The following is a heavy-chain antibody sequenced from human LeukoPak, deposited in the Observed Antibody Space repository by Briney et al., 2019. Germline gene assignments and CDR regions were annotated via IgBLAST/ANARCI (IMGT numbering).Heavy chain of an antibody. Sequence: SETLSLTCTVSGGSISSYYWSWIRQPPGKGLEWIGYIYYSGSTNYNPSLKSRVTISVDTSKNQFSLKLSSVTAADTAVYYCARHLSGRYGIAGNYYYGMDVWGQGTTVTVSS. V-gene: IGHV4-59*08. CDR3: ARHLSGRYGIAGNYYYGMDV. CDR1: GGSISSYY. D-gene: IGHD6-19*01. CDR2: IYYSGST. J-gene: IGHJ6*02.